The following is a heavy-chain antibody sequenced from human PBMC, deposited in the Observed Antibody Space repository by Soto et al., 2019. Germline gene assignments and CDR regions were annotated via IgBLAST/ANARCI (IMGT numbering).Heavy chain of an antibody. D-gene: IGHD2-2*01. J-gene: IGHJ3*02. V-gene: IGHV3-21*01. Sequence: GGSLRLSCAASGFTFSSCSMNWVRQAPGKGLEWVSAISSSSSHTYYADSVKGRFTISRDNAKNSLYLQVNSLRAEDTAVYYCARDDGLSSTNVKAFDIWGQGTKVTVSS. CDR2: ISSSSSHT. CDR1: GFTFSSCS. CDR3: ARDDGLSSTNVKAFDI.